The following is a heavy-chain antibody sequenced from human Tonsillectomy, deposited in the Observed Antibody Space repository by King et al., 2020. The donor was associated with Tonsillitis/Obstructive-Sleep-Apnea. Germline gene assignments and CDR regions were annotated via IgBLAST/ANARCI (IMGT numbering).Heavy chain of an antibody. CDR2: IIPILGIA. Sequence: QLVQSGAEVKKPGSSVKVSCKASGGTFSSYAISWVRQAPGQGLEWMGGIIPILGIANYAQKFQGRVTITADKSTSTAYMELSSLRSEDTAVYYCARDSCSSTSCSGWFDPWGQGTLVTVSS. CDR3: ARDSCSSTSCSGWFDP. V-gene: IGHV1-69*10. D-gene: IGHD2-2*01. J-gene: IGHJ5*02. CDR1: GGTFSSYA.